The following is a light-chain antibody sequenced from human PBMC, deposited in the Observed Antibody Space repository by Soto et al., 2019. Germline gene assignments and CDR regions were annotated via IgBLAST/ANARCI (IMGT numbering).Light chain of an antibody. Sequence: DIQMTQSPSSLSASVRDRVTITCRASQTISTHLNWYQQKPGKAPKLLIYAASTLQSGGPSRFSGSGTGTDFTLTINSLQPEDFSTYYCQQSLTIPYTFGQGTKLEIK. V-gene: IGKV1-39*01. CDR1: QTISTH. CDR2: AAS. J-gene: IGKJ2*01. CDR3: QQSLTIPYT.